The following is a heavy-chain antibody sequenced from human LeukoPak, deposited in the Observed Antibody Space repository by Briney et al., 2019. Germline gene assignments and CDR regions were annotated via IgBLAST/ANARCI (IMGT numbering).Heavy chain of an antibody. V-gene: IGHV3-21*01. CDR3: ARVGLDFIYYFDS. CDR2: ISRSNFI. CDR1: GFSFNNYS. J-gene: IGHJ4*02. Sequence: PGGSLRLSCAASGFSFNNYSLNWVRQAPGKGLEWASSISRSNFIYYADSVKGRFTISRDNAKNSLYLRMNSLRVEDTAVYFCARVGLDFIYYFDSWGQGTLVTVSS. D-gene: IGHD3-3*01.